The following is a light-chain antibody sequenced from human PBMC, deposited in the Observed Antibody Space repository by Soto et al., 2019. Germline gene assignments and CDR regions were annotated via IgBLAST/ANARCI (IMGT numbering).Light chain of an antibody. V-gene: IGLV1-40*01. CDR3: KSYDSSLSGFYV. CDR1: SSNIGAGYD. CDR2: GNS. J-gene: IGLJ1*01. Sequence: QSVLTQPPSVSGAPGQRVTISCTGSSSNIGAGYDVHWYQQLPGTAPKLLIYGNSNRPSGVPDRFSGSKSGTSASLAITGLQAEDVAEYCSKSYDSSLSGFYVFGTGTKVTVL.